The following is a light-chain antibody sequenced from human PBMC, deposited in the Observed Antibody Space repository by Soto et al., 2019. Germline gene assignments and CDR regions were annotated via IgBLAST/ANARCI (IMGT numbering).Light chain of an antibody. V-gene: IGKV1-5*01. CDR1: ESIRTW. Sequence: DIQMTQFPSTLSSSLGERVTITCRASESIRTWLAWYQHKPGKAPKFLIYDASSLESGVPSRFSGSGSGTEFTLTISNLQPDDFATYFCQQYNNYPRTFAQGANVDIK. CDR2: DAS. J-gene: IGKJ1*01. CDR3: QQYNNYPRT.